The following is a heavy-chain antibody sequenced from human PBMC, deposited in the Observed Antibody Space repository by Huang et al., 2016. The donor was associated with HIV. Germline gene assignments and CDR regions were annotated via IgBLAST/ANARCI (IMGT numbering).Heavy chain of an antibody. V-gene: IGHV3-30*18. CDR2: ISYDGRSH. CDR1: GFTLSGLG. D-gene: IGHD2-15*01. J-gene: IGHJ4*02. CDR3: AKESRWFSSLDH. Sequence: QLQLVESGGGVVQPGTSLRVSCAASGFTLSGLGMHWVRQTPGKVVEWVAGISYDGRSHLYAGSVKGRFTLSRDNSDNTLYLQMNSLRPDDTGFYYCAKESRWFSSLDHWGQGILVTVSS.